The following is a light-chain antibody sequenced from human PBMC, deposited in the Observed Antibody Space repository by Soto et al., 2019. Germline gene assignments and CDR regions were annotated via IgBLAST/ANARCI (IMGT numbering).Light chain of an antibody. Sequence: IHITQSLSPLSASVRDRVTITCLDSQTITRWIAWYQQKPGKAPKLLIYDASTLESGVPSRFSGSRSGTEFTLTISRLQPDDFATYCCQQYNSYSWTFGQGTRLEI. CDR1: QTITRW. J-gene: IGKJ5*01. CDR2: DAS. CDR3: QQYNSYSWT. V-gene: IGKV1-5*01.